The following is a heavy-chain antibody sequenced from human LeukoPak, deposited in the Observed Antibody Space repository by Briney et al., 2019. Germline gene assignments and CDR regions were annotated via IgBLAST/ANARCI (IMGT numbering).Heavy chain of an antibody. CDR2: ISASGRGT. V-gene: IGHV3-23*01. CDR1: GFNFSSFV. CDR3: AKKSGGSVYYYGSGSFGYFDL. J-gene: IGHJ2*01. D-gene: IGHD3-10*01. Sequence: GGSLRLSCAGSGFNFSSFVMTWVRQAPGKGLEWVSSISASGRGTYYADSMKGRFTISRDNSKNTLYLQMNSLRAEDTAVYYCAKKSGGSVYYYGSGSFGYFDLWGRGTLVTVSS.